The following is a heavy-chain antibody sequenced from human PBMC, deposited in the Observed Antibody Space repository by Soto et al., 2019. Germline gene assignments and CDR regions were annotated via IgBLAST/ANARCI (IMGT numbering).Heavy chain of an antibody. CDR2: INPNSGGT. V-gene: IGHV1-2*04. Sequence: ASVKVSCKASGYTFTGYYMHWVRQAPGQGLEWMGWINPNSGGTNYAQKFQGWVTMTRDTSISTAYMELSRLRSGDTAVYYCARFIAARPNAFDIWGQGTMVTVSS. D-gene: IGHD6-6*01. J-gene: IGHJ3*02. CDR1: GYTFTGYY. CDR3: ARFIAARPNAFDI.